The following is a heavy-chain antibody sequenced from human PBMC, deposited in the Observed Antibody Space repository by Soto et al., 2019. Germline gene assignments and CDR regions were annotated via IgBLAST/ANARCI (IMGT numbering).Heavy chain of an antibody. CDR3: ARSSLEWLLLFDF. J-gene: IGHJ4*02. CDR1: GFTFSSDG. CDR2: LWYDGSNE. V-gene: IGHV3-33*01. Sequence: GGSLRLSCAASGFTFSSDGMNWVRQAPGKGLEWVAVLWYDGSNENYADSVKGRFTISRDNSKNTLYLQMNSLRGEDTAVYYCARSSLEWLLLFDFWGQGTQVTVSS. D-gene: IGHD3-3*01.